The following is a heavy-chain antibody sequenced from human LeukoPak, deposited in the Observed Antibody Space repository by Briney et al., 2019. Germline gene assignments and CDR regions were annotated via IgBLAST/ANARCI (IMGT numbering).Heavy chain of an antibody. V-gene: IGHV4-39*01. J-gene: IGHJ5*02. CDR1: GGSISSSSYY. D-gene: IGHD6-13*01. CDR2: IYYSGST. Sequence: SETLSLTCTVSGGSISSSSYYWGWIRQPPGKGLEWIGSIYYSGSTYYNPSLKSRVTISVDTSKNQFSLKRSSVTAADTAVYYCARHVWQQLVAWFDPWGQGTLVTVSS. CDR3: ARHVWQQLVAWFDP.